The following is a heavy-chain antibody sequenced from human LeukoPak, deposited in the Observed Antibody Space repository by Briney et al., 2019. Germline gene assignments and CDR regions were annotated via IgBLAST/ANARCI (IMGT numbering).Heavy chain of an antibody. CDR2: IIPIFGTA. D-gene: IGHD6-13*01. CDR3: ARGVGSSWSDPRYYYYYYMDV. CDR1: GGTFSSYA. J-gene: IGHJ6*03. V-gene: IGHV1-69*01. Sequence: GASVKVSCKASGGTFSSYAISWVRQAPGQGLEWMGAIIPIFGTANYAQKFQGRVTITADESTSTAYMELSSLRSEDTAVYYCARGVGSSWSDPRYYYYYYMDVWGKGTTVTVSS.